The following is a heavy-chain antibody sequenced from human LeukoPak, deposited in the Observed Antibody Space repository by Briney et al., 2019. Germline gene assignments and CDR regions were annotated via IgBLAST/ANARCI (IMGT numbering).Heavy chain of an antibody. D-gene: IGHD3-3*01. Sequence: PSETLSLTCAVYGGSFSGYYWSWIRQPPGKGLEWIGEINHSGSTNYNPSLKSRVTISVDTSKNQFSLKLSSVTAADTAVYYCARTDFWSGYRPRPIYGMDVWGQGTTVTVSS. J-gene: IGHJ6*02. CDR3: ARTDFWSGYRPRPIYGMDV. V-gene: IGHV4-34*01. CDR2: INHSGST. CDR1: GGSFSGYY.